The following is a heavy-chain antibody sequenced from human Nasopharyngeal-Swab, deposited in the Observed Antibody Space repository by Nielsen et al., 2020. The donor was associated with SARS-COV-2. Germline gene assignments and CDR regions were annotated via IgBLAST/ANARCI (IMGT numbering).Heavy chain of an antibody. D-gene: IGHD4-17*01. Sequence: SETLSLTCTVSGGSVSSGSYYWSWIRQPPGKGLEWIGYIYYSGSTNYNPSPKSRGTISVDTSKNQFSLKLSSVTAANTAGDYCARGTRTVFDPWGKGTLVTVSS. CDR2: IYYSGST. V-gene: IGHV4-61*01. CDR3: ARGTRTVFDP. J-gene: IGHJ5*02. CDR1: GGSVSSGSYY.